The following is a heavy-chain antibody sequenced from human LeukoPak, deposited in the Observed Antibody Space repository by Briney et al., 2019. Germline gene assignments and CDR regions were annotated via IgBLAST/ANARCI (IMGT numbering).Heavy chain of an antibody. Sequence: SETLSLTCAVYGGSFSGYYWSWLRQPPGKGLEWIGEINHSGSTNYNPSLKSRVTISVDTSKNQFSLKLSSVTAADTAVYYCARAVAGCLWYWGQGTLVSVSS. CDR2: INHSGST. J-gene: IGHJ4*02. V-gene: IGHV4-34*01. D-gene: IGHD6-19*01. CDR3: ARAVAGCLWY. CDR1: GGSFSGYY.